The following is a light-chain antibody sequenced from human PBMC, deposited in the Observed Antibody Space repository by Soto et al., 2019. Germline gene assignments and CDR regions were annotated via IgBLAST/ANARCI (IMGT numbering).Light chain of an antibody. J-gene: IGLJ3*02. CDR3: ASWDDSLNGPV. CDR2: RNN. V-gene: IGLV1-47*01. Sequence: QSVLTQPPSASVTPGQWVTISCSGSSSNIGNNYVFWYQQFPGMAPKLLIYRNNQRPSGVPDRFSGSKSDTSASLAIAGLRSEDESDYYCASWDDSLNGPVFGGGTKVTVL. CDR1: SSNIGNNY.